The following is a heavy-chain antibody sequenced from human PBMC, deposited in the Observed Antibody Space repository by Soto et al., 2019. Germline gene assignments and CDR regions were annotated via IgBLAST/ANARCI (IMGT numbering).Heavy chain of an antibody. CDR1: GFTFSSYG. CDR2: ISYDGSNK. V-gene: IGHV3-30*18. D-gene: IGHD6-19*01. J-gene: IGHJ4*02. Sequence: GVSLRLSCAASGFTFSSYGMHWVRQAPGKGLEWVAVISYDGSNKYYADSVKGRFTISRDNSKNTLYLQMNSLRAEDTAVYYCAKDRRGWYFGYWGQGTLVTVSS. CDR3: AKDRRGWYFGY.